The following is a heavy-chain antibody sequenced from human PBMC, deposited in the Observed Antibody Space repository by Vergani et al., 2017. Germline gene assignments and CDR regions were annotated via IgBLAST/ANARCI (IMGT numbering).Heavy chain of an antibody. CDR2: ISFDGTNE. D-gene: IGHD2-2*02. Sequence: QVQLVESGGGVVQPGTSLRLSCVVSGFALNRHTMYWVRQAPGKGLEWVVGISFDGTNEYYPDLVKGRFTISRDIAKNTLYLQVRSLRLEDTGVYHCVRDRGLCAGGRCYTEASDYWGQGTPVTVSS. CDR3: VRDRGLCAGGRCYTEASDY. J-gene: IGHJ4*02. V-gene: IGHV3-30-3*01. CDR1: GFALNRHT.